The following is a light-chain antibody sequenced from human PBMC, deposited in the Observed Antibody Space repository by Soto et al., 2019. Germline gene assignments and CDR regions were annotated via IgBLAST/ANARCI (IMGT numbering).Light chain of an antibody. Sequence: EIVLTQSPATLSLSPGERATLSCRASQSVSIYLAWYQQRPGQAPRLLIYDASNRATGIPARFSGSGSGTDFTLTISSLEPEDFVVYYCQQRSNWPPITFSQGTRLEIK. J-gene: IGKJ5*01. CDR1: QSVSIY. CDR2: DAS. CDR3: QQRSNWPPIT. V-gene: IGKV3-11*01.